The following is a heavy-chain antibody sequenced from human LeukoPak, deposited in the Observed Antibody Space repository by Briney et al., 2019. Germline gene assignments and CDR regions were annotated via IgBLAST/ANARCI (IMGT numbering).Heavy chain of an antibody. CDR2: IIPIFGTA. V-gene: IGHV1-69*01. CDR1: GGTFSSYA. J-gene: IGHJ6*03. D-gene: IGHD1-26*01. CDR3: ARDGDSGSYPTDYYYYMDV. Sequence: ASVKVSCKASGGTFSSYAISWVRQAPGQGLEWMGGIIPIFGTANYAQKFQGRVTITADESTSTAYMELSSLRSEDTAVYYCARDGDSGSYPTDYYYYMDVWGKGTTVTVSS.